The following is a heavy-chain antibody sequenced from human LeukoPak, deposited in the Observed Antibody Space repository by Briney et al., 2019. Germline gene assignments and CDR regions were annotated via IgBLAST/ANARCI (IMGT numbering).Heavy chain of an antibody. CDR1: GFIFDDYG. D-gene: IGHD3-10*01. V-gene: IGHV3-20*04. CDR3: ARISTTMIRGVTNWFDP. Sequence: GGSLRLSCAASGFIFDDYGMTWVRHAPGKGLEWVSGINWNGGSTGYGDSVKGRFTISRDNVKNSLYLQMNSLRAEDTALYFCARISTTMIRGVTNWFDPWGQGTLVTVSS. CDR2: INWNGGST. J-gene: IGHJ5*02.